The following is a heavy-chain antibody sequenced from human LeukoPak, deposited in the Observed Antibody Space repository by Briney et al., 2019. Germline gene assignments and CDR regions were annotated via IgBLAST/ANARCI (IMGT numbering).Heavy chain of an antibody. J-gene: IGHJ3*02. Sequence: PGGSLRLSCAASGFIVSSNYMSWVRQAPGKGLEWVSVIYSGGRTYYADSVKGRFTISRDNSRNTLYLQMNSLRAEDTAVYYCARGLGRELDGAFDIWGQGTMLTVSS. V-gene: IGHV3-53*01. CDR2: IYSGGRT. D-gene: IGHD3-10*01. CDR1: GFIVSSNY. CDR3: ARGLGRELDGAFDI.